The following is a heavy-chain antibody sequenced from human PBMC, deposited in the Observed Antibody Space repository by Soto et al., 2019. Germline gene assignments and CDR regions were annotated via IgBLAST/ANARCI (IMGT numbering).Heavy chain of an antibody. CDR3: AANKNNWNYDRYY. D-gene: IGHD1-7*01. CDR2: IVIGSGST. J-gene: IGHJ4*01. Sequence: SVKVSCKASGFTFSTSAVQWVRQARGQRLEWIGWIVIGSGSTNYAQKFQERVTITRDMSTSTAYMELSSLRSEDTATYYCAANKNNWNYDRYYWGHGTPVTVSS. V-gene: IGHV1-58*01. CDR1: GFTFSTSA.